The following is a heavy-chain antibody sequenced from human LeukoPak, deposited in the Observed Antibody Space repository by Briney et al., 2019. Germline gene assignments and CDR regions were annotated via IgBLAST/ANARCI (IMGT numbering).Heavy chain of an antibody. CDR2: ISSSSSAI. CDR3: VRVNGSYFDY. D-gene: IGHD2-15*01. Sequence: GGSLRLSCAASGFPLSSYSINWVRQAPGKGLEWVSYISSSSSAIYYVDSVKGRFTVSRDNAKNSLFLQMNSPRAEDTAVYYCVRVNGSYFDYWGRGALVTVSS. V-gene: IGHV3-48*01. J-gene: IGHJ4*02. CDR1: GFPLSSYS.